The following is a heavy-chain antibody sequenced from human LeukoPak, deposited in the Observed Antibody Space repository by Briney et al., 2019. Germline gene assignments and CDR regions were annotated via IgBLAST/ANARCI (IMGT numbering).Heavy chain of an antibody. Sequence: AGGSLRLSCAASGFTVDSNNLNWVRQAPGKGLEWVSVIYSGGSTYYADSVKGRFTISRDNSKNTLYLEMNSLRVEDTAVYFCAGGGGYYGVDYWGQGTLVTVSS. CDR3: AGGGGYYGVDY. D-gene: IGHD4-17*01. J-gene: IGHJ4*02. CDR1: GFTVDSNN. V-gene: IGHV3-53*01. CDR2: IYSGGST.